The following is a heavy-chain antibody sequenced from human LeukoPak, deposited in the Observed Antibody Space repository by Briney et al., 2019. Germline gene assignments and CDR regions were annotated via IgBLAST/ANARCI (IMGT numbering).Heavy chain of an antibody. CDR3: ARGGSPSDY. D-gene: IGHD3-16*01. CDR1: GFTFSSYW. Sequence: GGSLRLSCAASGFTFSSYWMHWVRQRPGKGLVWVSRIHLDGRTTNYADSVKGRFTISRDNAKNTLSLEVNSLRPEDTAVYYCARGGSPSDYWGQGTLVSVSS. V-gene: IGHV3-74*01. CDR2: IHLDGRTT. J-gene: IGHJ4*02.